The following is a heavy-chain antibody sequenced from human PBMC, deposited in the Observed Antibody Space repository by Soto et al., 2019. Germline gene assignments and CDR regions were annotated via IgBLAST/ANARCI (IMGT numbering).Heavy chain of an antibody. Sequence: PGESPKISCKGSGYSFTSYWIGWVRQMPGKGLEWMGIIYPGDSDTRYSPSFQGQVTISADKSISTAYLQWSSLKASDTAMYYCARQAVAGTSDDAFDIWGQGTMVTVS. D-gene: IGHD6-19*01. CDR1: GYSFTSYW. CDR2: IYPGDSDT. J-gene: IGHJ3*02. CDR3: ARQAVAGTSDDAFDI. V-gene: IGHV5-51*01.